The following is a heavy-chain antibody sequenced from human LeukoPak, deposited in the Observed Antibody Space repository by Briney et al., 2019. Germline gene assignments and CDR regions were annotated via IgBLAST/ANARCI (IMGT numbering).Heavy chain of an antibody. V-gene: IGHV3-11*01. CDR2: ISSSGSTI. Sequence: PGGSPRLSCAAPGFTFSDYYISCIRQAPGKRRGWVSYISSSGSTIYYADSVKGRFTISRDNAKNSLYLQMNSLRAEDTAVYYCAREGGYSSYDPTEGTFDFWGQGTLVTVSS. CDR1: GFTFSDYY. CDR3: AREGGYSSYDPTEGTFDF. J-gene: IGHJ4*02. D-gene: IGHD5-12*01.